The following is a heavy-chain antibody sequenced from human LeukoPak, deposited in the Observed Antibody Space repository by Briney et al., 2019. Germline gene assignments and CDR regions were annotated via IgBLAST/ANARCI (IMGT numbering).Heavy chain of an antibody. Sequence: SETLSLTGAVYGGSFSGYYWSWIRQPPGKGLGWIGEINNSGSTNYNPSLKSRVTISVDTSKNQFSLKLRSVTAADTAVYYCARGRPGYDFWSGYSDLDYWGQGTLVTVSS. CDR1: GGSFSGYY. J-gene: IGHJ4*02. D-gene: IGHD3-3*01. V-gene: IGHV4-34*01. CDR3: ARGRPGYDFWSGYSDLDY. CDR2: INNSGST.